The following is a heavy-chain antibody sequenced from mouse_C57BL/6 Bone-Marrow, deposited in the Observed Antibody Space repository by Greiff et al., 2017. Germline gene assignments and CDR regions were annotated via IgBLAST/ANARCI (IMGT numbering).Heavy chain of an antibody. CDR1: GYAFTNYL. V-gene: IGHV1-54*01. J-gene: IGHJ1*03. CDR2: INPGSGGT. D-gene: IGHD1-1*01. CDR3: ARRGCMSTVVARYFDV. Sequence: VQLQQSGAELVRPGPSVKVSCKASGYAFTNYLIEWVKQRPGQGLEWIGVINPGSGGTNYNEKFKGKATLTADKSSSTAYMQLSSLTSEDSAVYFWARRGCMSTVVARYFDVWGTGTTVTVSS.